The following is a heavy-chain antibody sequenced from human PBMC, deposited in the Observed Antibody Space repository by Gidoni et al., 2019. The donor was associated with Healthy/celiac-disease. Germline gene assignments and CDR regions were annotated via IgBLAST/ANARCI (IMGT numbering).Heavy chain of an antibody. CDR1: GYTFTSYA. CDR3: ARGDIVVVVAAPYYYGMDV. V-gene: IGHV1-3*01. J-gene: IGHJ6*02. Sequence: QVQLVQSGAEVKKPGASVKVSCKASGYTFTSYAIHWVRQAPGQRLEWMGWINAGNGNTKYSQKFQGRVTITRDTSASTAYMELSSLRSEDTAVYYCARGDIVVVVAAPYYYGMDVWGQGTTVTVSS. D-gene: IGHD2-15*01. CDR2: INAGNGNT.